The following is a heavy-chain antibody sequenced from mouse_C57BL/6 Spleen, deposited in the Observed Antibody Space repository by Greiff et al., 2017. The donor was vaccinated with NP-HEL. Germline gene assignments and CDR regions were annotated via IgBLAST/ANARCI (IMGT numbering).Heavy chain of an antibody. D-gene: IGHD2-5*01. Sequence: QVQLKESGAELMKPGASVKLSCKATGYTFTGYWIEWVKQRPGHGLEWIGEILPGSGITNYNEKFKGKATFTADTSSNTAYMQLSSLTTEDSAIYYCARHKSNEGFAYWGQGTLVTVSA. CDR1: GYTFTGYW. CDR3: ARHKSNEGFAY. CDR2: ILPGSGIT. V-gene: IGHV1-9*01. J-gene: IGHJ3*01.